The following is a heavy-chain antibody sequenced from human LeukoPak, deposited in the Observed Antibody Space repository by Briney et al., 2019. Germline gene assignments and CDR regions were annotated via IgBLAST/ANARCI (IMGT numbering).Heavy chain of an antibody. CDR3: TRLYYDILTGYHYYFDY. CDR2: IRSKANSYAT. D-gene: IGHD3-9*01. V-gene: IGHV3-73*01. Sequence: GGSLRLSCAASGFTFSGSAMHWVRQASGKGLEWVGRIRSKANSYATAYAASVKGRFTISRDDSKNTAYLQMNSLKTEDTAVYYCTRLYYDILTGYHYYFDYWGQGTLVTVSS. J-gene: IGHJ4*02. CDR1: GFTFSGSA.